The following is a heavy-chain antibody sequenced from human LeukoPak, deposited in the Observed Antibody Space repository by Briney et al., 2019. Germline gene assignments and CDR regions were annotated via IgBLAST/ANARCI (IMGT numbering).Heavy chain of an antibody. Sequence: ASVKVSCKASGYTFTSYGISWVRQAPGQGLEWMGWINTNTGNPTYAQGFTGRFVFSLDTSVSTAYLQISSLKAEDTAVYYCARGGRWQLRNYFQHWGQGTLVTVSS. J-gene: IGHJ1*01. CDR3: ARGGRWQLRNYFQH. CDR1: GYTFTSYG. CDR2: INTNTGNP. D-gene: IGHD2-15*01. V-gene: IGHV7-4-1*02.